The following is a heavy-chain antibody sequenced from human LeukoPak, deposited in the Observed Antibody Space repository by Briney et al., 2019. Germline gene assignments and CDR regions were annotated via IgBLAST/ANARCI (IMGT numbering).Heavy chain of an antibody. CDR3: ARGDDILTGYFRGFDY. D-gene: IGHD3-9*01. CDR2: ISAYNGNT. CDR1: GYTFTSYG. V-gene: IGHV1-18*01. Sequence: ASVKVSCKASGYTFTSYGFSWVRQAPGQGLEWMGWISAYNGNTNYAQKFQGRVTMTTDTSTSTAYMELRSLRSDDTAVYYCARGDDILTGYFRGFDYWGQGILVTVSS. J-gene: IGHJ4*02.